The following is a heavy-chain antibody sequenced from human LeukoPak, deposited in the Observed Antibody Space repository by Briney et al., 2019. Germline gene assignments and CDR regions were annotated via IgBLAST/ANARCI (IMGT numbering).Heavy chain of an antibody. J-gene: IGHJ1*01. V-gene: IGHV3-72*01. D-gene: IGHD2-15*01. CDR2: IRKKSDRYTT. CDR3: ADIGGGGSNTR. CDR1: GFTVSDHY. Sequence: GGSLRLSCVASGFTVSDHYLDWVRQAPGKGLEWVGLIRKKSDRYTTEYAASVKGRFTISRDDSTNSVYLQMSSLKSEGTAVYYCADIGGGGSNTRWGEGTVVTVSS.